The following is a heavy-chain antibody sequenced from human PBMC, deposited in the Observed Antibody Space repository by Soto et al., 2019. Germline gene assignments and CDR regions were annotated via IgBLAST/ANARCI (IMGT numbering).Heavy chain of an antibody. J-gene: IGHJ6*02. D-gene: IGHD3-22*01. Sequence: QVQLVESGGGVVQPGRSLRLSCAASGFTFSRYGMHWVRQAPGKGLEWVAVISYDGSNKYYADSVKGRFTISRDNSKNTLYLQMNSQRAEETAVYYCAKDQYYYDSSGYYQLHYYYGMDVWGQGTTVTVSS. CDR2: ISYDGSNK. CDR1: GFTFSRYG. V-gene: IGHV3-30*18. CDR3: AKDQYYYDSSGYYQLHYYYGMDV.